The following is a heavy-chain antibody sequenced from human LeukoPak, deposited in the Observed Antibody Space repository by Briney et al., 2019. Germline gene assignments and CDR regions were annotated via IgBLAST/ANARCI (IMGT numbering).Heavy chain of an antibody. CDR2: ISSSSSYI. J-gene: IGHJ4*02. CDR3: ARGYDSSGYYSGVIDY. V-gene: IGHV3-21*01. Sequence: GGSLRLSCAASGFTFSSYSMNWVRQAPGKGLEWVSSISSSSSYIYYADSVKGRFTISRDNAKNSLYLQMNSLRAEDTAVYYCARGYDSSGYYSGVIDYWGQGTLVTVSS. D-gene: IGHD3-22*01. CDR1: GFTFSSYS.